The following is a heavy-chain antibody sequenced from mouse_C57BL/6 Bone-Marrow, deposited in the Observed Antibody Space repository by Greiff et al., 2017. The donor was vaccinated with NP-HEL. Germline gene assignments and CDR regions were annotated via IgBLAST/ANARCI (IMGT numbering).Heavy chain of an antibody. CDR3: ARGSYLSWFAY. J-gene: IGHJ3*01. Sequence: EVNLVESGGGLVQPGGSLSLSCAASGFTFTDYYMSWVRQPPGKALEWLGFIRNKANGYTTEYSASVKGRFTISRDNSQSILYLQMNALRAEDSATYYCARGSYLSWFAYWGQGTLVTVSA. CDR2: IRNKANGYTT. CDR1: GFTFTDYY. D-gene: IGHD1-1*01. V-gene: IGHV7-3*01.